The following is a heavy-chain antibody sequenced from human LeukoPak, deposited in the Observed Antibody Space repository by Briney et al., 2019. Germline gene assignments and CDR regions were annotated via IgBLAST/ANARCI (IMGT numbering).Heavy chain of an antibody. J-gene: IGHJ4*02. CDR3: ATRAGITIFGRYFDY. D-gene: IGHD3-3*01. CDR2: INTDGSST. V-gene: IGHV3-74*01. CDR1: GFTFSNSW. Sequence: PGGSLRPSCAAPGFTFSNSWMNWVRQAPGKGLLWVSRINTDGSSTTYADSVKGRFTISRDNAKNTLYLQMNSLRAEDTGVYYCATRAGITIFGRYFDYWGQGTLVTVSS.